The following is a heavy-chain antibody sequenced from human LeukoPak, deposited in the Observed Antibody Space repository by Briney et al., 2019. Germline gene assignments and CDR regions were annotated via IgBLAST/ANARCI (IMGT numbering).Heavy chain of an antibody. CDR1: GHPFTSYG. CDR3: ARETYYHYYFDY. V-gene: IGHV1-18*01. J-gene: IGHJ4*02. Sequence: ASVKVSCKDSGHPFTSYGISWVRQAPGQGLEWMGWISAYNGNTNYAQKLQGRVTMTTDTSTSTAYMELRSLRSDDTAVYYCARETYYHYYFDYWGQGTLVTASS. CDR2: ISAYNGNT. D-gene: IGHD3-16*01.